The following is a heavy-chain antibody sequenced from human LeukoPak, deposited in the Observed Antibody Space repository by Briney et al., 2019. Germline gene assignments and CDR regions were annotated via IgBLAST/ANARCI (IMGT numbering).Heavy chain of an antibody. D-gene: IGHD5-12*01. Sequence: SVTVSCKASGGTFSSYAISWVRQAPGQGLDWMGRIIPILGIANYAQKFQGRVTITADKSTSTAYMELSSLRSEDTAVYYCAKDMVATMTVHYGMDVWGQGTTVTVSS. V-gene: IGHV1-69*04. CDR3: AKDMVATMTVHYGMDV. CDR1: GGTFSSYA. J-gene: IGHJ6*02. CDR2: IIPILGIA.